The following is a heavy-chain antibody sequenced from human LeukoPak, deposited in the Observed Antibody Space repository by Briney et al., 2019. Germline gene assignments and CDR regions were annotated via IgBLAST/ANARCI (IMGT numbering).Heavy chain of an antibody. CDR1: GFSFSSYS. V-gene: IGHV3-21*01. Sequence: GGSLRLSCAVSGFSFSSYSMNWVRQTPGKGLQWVSSISSSGTYICYADSVKGRFTISRDNAKNSVYLQMNSLRAEDTAVYYCARGSAVAGIMGLDYWGQGTLVTVSS. D-gene: IGHD6-19*01. J-gene: IGHJ4*02. CDR2: ISSSGTYI. CDR3: ARGSAVAGIMGLDY.